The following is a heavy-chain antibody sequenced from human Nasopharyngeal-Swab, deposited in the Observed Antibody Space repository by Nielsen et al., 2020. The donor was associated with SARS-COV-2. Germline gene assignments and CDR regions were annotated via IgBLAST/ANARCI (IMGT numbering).Heavy chain of an antibody. CDR1: GFTFGDYA. J-gene: IGHJ6*03. Sequence: GGSLRLSCTSSGFTFGDYAMSWFRQAPGKGLEWVGFIRIKDYGGTTEYAASVKGRFTISRDDSKSIAYLQMNSLKTEDTAVYYCSRSLGGAWKYYYYYMDVWGKGTTVTVSS. D-gene: IGHD1-1*01. V-gene: IGHV3-49*03. CDR3: SRSLGGAWKYYYYYMDV. CDR2: IRIKDYGGTT.